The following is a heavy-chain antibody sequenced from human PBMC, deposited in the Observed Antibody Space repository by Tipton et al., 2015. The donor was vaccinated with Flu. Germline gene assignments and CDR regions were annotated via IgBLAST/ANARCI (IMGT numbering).Heavy chain of an antibody. CDR1: GFRFSRFG. J-gene: IGHJ2*01. V-gene: IGHV3-33*01. CDR3: ATPTADFDL. CDR2: IWFDGSKK. D-gene: IGHD1-1*01. Sequence: QLVQSGGGVVQPGKSLRLSCAASGFRFSRFGMHWVRQAPGEGLEWVAAIWFDGSKKYYADSVKGRFTVSRDNSQSTLSLQMNSLRVEDTATYYCATPTADFDLWGRGTLVIGSS.